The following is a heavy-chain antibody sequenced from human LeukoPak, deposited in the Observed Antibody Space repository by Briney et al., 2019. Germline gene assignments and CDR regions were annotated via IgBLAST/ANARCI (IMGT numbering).Heavy chain of an antibody. CDR3: ARDVRGYSSGWFLGP. D-gene: IGHD6-19*01. CDR1: GFTVSSNY. Sequence: GGSLRLSCAASGFTVSSNYMSWVRQAPGKGLEWVSVIYGGGSTYYADSVKGRFTISRDNSKSTLYLQMNSLRAEDTAVYYCARDVRGYSSGWFLGPWGQGTLVTVSS. V-gene: IGHV3-66*01. J-gene: IGHJ5*02. CDR2: IYGGGST.